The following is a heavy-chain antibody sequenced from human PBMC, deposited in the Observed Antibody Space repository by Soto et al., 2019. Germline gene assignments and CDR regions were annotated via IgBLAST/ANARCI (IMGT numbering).Heavy chain of an antibody. CDR1: GYTFTSYY. Sequence: ASVKVSCKASGYTFTSYYMHWVRQAPGQGLEWMGIINPSGGSTSYAQKFQGRVTMTRDTSTSTVYMELSSLRSEDTAVYYCARGTGRSSSIRPRYYYYGMDVWGQGTTVTVSS. CDR3: ARGTGRSSSIRPRYYYYGMDV. V-gene: IGHV1-46*01. J-gene: IGHJ6*02. D-gene: IGHD6-6*01. CDR2: INPSGGST.